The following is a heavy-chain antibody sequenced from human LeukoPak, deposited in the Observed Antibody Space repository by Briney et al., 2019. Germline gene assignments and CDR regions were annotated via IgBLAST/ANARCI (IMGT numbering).Heavy chain of an antibody. V-gene: IGHV4-39*01. CDR2: FYYSGPT. CDR3: AAQRPRWWRDY. CDR1: GGSISSSSYH. D-gene: IGHD2-15*01. J-gene: IGHJ4*02. Sequence: SETLSLTCTVSGGSISSSSYHWGWIRQPPGKGLEWIGSFYYSGPTYYNLSLKSRVTISVDTSKNQFSLKLNSVTAADTAVYYCAAQRPRWWRDYWGQGILVTVSS.